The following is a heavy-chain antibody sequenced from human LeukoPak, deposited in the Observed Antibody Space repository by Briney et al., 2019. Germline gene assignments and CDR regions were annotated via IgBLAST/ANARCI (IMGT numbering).Heavy chain of an antibody. V-gene: IGHV3-11*01. CDR1: GFTFSDYY. J-gene: IGHJ3*01. D-gene: IGHD2-2*01. CDR2: ISSSGSTI. CDR3: ARDLPYCSSTSCYSL. Sequence: GGSLRLSCAASGFTFSDYYMSWIRQAPGKGLEWVSYISSSGSTIYYADSVKGRFTISRDNAKNSQYLQMNSLRAEDTAVYYCARDLPYCSSTSCYSLWGQGTMVTVSS.